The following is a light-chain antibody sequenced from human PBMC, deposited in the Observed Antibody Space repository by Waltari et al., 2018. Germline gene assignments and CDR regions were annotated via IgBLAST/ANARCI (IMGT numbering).Light chain of an antibody. Sequence: QSALTQPASVSGSPGQSITISCTGTSNDVGNYNLFSWYQQYPGKVPQLIIYEVNKRPSWVSHRFSGSKSTNTASLTISGLQAEDEADYYCFSYTGDTTLYVFGTGTKVTVL. CDR1: SNDVGNYNL. J-gene: IGLJ1*01. CDR2: EVN. CDR3: FSYTGDTTLYV. V-gene: IGLV2-23*02.